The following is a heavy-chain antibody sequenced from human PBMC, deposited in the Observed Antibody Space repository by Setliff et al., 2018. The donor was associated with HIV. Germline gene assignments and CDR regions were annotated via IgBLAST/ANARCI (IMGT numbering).Heavy chain of an antibody. J-gene: IGHJ5*02. CDR3: ASRIYYYDSSRVLREEGFDP. Sequence: NPSETLSLTCTVSGGLISSSGSYWGWIRQPPGKGLEWIGNIYSTGRTYYKLSLESRVTISADTSKNQFSLKLNSVTAADTAVYYCASRIYYYDSSRVLREEGFDPWGQGTLVTVSS. D-gene: IGHD3-22*01. CDR2: IYSTGRT. V-gene: IGHV4-39*01. CDR1: GGLISSSGSY.